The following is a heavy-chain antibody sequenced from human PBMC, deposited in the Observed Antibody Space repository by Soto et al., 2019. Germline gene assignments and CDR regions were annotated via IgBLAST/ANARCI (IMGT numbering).Heavy chain of an antibody. D-gene: IGHD3-9*01. CDR3: ARESRDYDILTGYYHNWFDP. CDR2: IYYSGST. CDR1: GGSISSYY. Sequence: SQTLSLTCTVSGGSISSYYWSWIRQPPGKGLEWIGYIYYSGSTNYNPSLKSRVTISVDTSKNQFSLKLSSVTAADTAVYYCARESRDYDILTGYYHNWFDPWGQGTLVTVSS. V-gene: IGHV4-59*01. J-gene: IGHJ5*02.